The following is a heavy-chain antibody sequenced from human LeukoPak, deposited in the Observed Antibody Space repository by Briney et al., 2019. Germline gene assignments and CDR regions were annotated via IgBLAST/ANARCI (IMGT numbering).Heavy chain of an antibody. CDR3: ARVVLTGYYLQYYFDY. D-gene: IGHD3-9*01. J-gene: IGHJ4*02. V-gene: IGHV4-39*07. CDR2: IYYTGSA. CDR1: GDSISSSYY. Sequence: SETLSLTCSVSGDSISSSYYWGWIRQSPGKGLEWIASIYYTGSAYYNPSLESRVTLSVDSSKNQFSLKLSSVTAADTALYYCARVVLTGYYLQYYFDYWGQGTLVTVSS.